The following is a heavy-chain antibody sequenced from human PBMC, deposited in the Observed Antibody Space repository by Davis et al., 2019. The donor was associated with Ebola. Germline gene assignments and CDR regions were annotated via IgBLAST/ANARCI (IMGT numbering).Heavy chain of an antibody. CDR1: GFTFINYG. CDR3: ARDRRYSSDWYGDDGYY. CDR2: IWYDGSRT. Sequence: GGSLRLSCAASGFTFINYGMNWVRQAPGKGPEWVASIWYDGSRTYYAVSVRGRFTISRDTSKNMLYLQMNSLRAEDTAVYYCARDRRYSSDWYGDDGYYWGQGTLVTVSS. J-gene: IGHJ4*02. D-gene: IGHD6-19*01. V-gene: IGHV3-33*01.